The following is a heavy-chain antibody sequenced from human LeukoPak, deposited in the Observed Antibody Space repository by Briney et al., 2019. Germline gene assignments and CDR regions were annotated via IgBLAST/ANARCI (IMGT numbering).Heavy chain of an antibody. CDR2: MNPNSGNT. V-gene: IGHV1-8*01. D-gene: IGHD3-22*01. CDR1: GYTFTSYD. Sequence: GASVKVSCKASGYTFTSYDINWVRQATGQGLEGMGWMNPNSGNTGYAQKFQGRVTMTRDTSIGTAYMELSSLSYEDTAVYYCARVGSGYYYFDYWGQGTLVTVSS. J-gene: IGHJ4*02. CDR3: ARVGSGYYYFDY.